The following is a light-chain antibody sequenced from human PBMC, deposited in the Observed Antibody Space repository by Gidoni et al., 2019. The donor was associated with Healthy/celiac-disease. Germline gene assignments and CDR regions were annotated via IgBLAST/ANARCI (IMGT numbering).Light chain of an antibody. CDR1: QSVSSN. V-gene: IGKV3-15*01. CDR2: GAS. Sequence: EIVMTQSPATLSVSPGARATLSCRASQSVSSNLAWYQQKPGQAPRLLIYGASTRATGIPARFSGSGSGTEFTLTISSLQSEDFAVYYCQQYNNWRPTFGQXTKVEIK. CDR3: QQYNNWRPT. J-gene: IGKJ1*01.